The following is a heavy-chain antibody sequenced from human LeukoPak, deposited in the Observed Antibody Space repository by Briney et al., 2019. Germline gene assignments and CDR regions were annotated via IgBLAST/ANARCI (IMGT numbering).Heavy chain of an antibody. CDR1: GGSISSGSYY. CDR3: ARAGLTTVTLPFDY. D-gene: IGHD4-17*01. Sequence: SETLSLTCTVSGGSISSGSYYWSWIRQPAGKGLERIGRIYTSGSTNYNPSLKSRVTISADTSKNQFSLKLSSVTAADTAVYYCARAGLTTVTLPFDYWGQGTLVTVSS. V-gene: IGHV4-61*02. J-gene: IGHJ4*02. CDR2: IYTSGST.